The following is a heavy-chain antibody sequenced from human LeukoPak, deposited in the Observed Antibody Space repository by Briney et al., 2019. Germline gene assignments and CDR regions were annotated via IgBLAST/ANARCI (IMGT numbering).Heavy chain of an antibody. D-gene: IGHD5-24*01. CDR1: GYTFTSYA. Sequence: ASVKVSCKASGYTFTSYAMHWVRQAPGQRLEWMGWINAGNGNTKYSQKFQGRVTITRDTSASTAYMELSSLRSEDTAVYNCARGITRWLQVLDYWGQGTLVTVSS. V-gene: IGHV1-3*01. J-gene: IGHJ4*02. CDR2: INAGNGNT. CDR3: ARGITRWLQVLDY.